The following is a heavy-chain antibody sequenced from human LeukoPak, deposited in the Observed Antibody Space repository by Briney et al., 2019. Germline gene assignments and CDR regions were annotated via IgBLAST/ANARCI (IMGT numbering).Heavy chain of an antibody. V-gene: IGHV1-24*01. Sequence: KGLEWMGTFDPEDGERLYAQKFQGRVTMTEDTSTDTAYMELSSLRSEDTAVYYCATGYYYMDVWGKGTTVTVSS. CDR2: FDPEDGER. CDR3: ATGYYYMDV. J-gene: IGHJ6*03.